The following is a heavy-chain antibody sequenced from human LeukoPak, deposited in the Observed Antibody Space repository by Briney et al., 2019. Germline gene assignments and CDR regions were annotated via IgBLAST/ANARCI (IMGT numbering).Heavy chain of an antibody. CDR3: TTGDTREFYYFDY. D-gene: IGHD5-18*01. CDR1: GFTFSNAW. CDR2: IKSKTDGGTT. Sequence: PGGSLRLSCAASGFTFSNAWMSWVRQAPGKGLEWVGRIKSKTDGGTTDYAAPVKGRFTISRDDSKNTLYLQMNSLKTEDTAVYYCTTGDTREFYYFDYWGQGTLVTVSS. V-gene: IGHV3-15*01. J-gene: IGHJ4*02.